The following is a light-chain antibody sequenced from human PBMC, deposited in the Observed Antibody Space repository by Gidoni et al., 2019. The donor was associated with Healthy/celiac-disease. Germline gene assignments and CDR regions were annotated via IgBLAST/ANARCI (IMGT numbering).Light chain of an antibody. CDR2: AAS. CDR1: QGISSY. CDR3: QQLNSYPPT. Sequence: DIQLTQSPSFLSASVGDRVTITCWASQGISSYLAWYQQKPGKAPKLLIYAASTLQSGVPSRFSGSGSGTEFTLTISSLQPEDFATYYCQQLNSYPPTFGGGTKVETK. J-gene: IGKJ4*01. V-gene: IGKV1-9*01.